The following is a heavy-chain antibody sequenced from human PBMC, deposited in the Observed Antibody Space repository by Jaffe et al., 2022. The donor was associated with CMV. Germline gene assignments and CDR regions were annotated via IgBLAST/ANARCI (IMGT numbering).Heavy chain of an antibody. Sequence: EVQLLESGGGLVQPGGSLRLSCAASGFTFSSYAMSWVRQAPGKGLEWVSAISGSGGSTYYADSVKGRFTISRDNSKNTLYLQMNSLRAEDTAVYYCAKAPSSAAGPLRGYYYYGMDVWGQGTTVTVSS. J-gene: IGHJ6*02. CDR1: GFTFSSYA. V-gene: IGHV3-23*01. D-gene: IGHD6-13*01. CDR3: AKAPSSAAGPLRGYYYYGMDV. CDR2: ISGSGGST.